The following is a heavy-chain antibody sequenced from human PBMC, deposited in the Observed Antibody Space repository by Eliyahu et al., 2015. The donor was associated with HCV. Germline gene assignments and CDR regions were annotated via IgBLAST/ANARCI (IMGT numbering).Heavy chain of an antibody. Sequence: QVQLQQWGAGLLKPSETLSLTCAVYGGSFSGYYWSWIRQPPGKGLEWIGEINHSGSTNYNPSLKSRVTISVDTSKNQFSLKLSSVTAADTAVYYCARYVDTAMVGTDAFDIWGQGTMVTVSS. CDR3: ARYVDTAMVGTDAFDI. V-gene: IGHV4-34*01. CDR1: GGSFSGYY. CDR2: INHSGST. J-gene: IGHJ3*02. D-gene: IGHD5-18*01.